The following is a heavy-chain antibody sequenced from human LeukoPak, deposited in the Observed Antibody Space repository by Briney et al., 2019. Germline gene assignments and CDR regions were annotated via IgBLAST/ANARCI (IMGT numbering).Heavy chain of an antibody. CDR2: IYYSGST. V-gene: IGHV4-39*01. CDR1: GGSISSSSYY. CDR3: ARWPDQPSLQPTVPAGY. D-gene: IGHD2-2*01. J-gene: IGHJ4*02. Sequence: PSETLSLTCTVSGGSISSSSYYWGWIRQPPGKGLEWIGSIYYSGSTYYNPSLKSRVTISVDTSKNQFSLKLSSVTAADTAVYYCARWPDQPSLQPTVPAGYWGQGTLVTVSS.